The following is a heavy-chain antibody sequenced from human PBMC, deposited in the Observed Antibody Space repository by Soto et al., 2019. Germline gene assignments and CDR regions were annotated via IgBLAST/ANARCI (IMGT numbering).Heavy chain of an antibody. CDR2: INPNSGGT. D-gene: IGHD6-19*01. J-gene: IGHJ4*02. CDR3: ARDLIAVAGTGFDY. V-gene: IGHV1-2*04. Sequence: GASVKVSCKASGYTFTGYYMHWVRQAPGQGLEWMGWINPNSGGTNYAQKFQGWVTMTRDTSISTAYMEMSRLRSDDTAVYYCARDLIAVAGTGFDYWGQGTLVTVSS. CDR1: GYTFTGYY.